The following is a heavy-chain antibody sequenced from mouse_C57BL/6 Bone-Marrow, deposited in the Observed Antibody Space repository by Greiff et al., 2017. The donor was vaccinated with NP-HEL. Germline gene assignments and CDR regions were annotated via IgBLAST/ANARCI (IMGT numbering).Heavy chain of an antibody. CDR1: GYTFTDYY. Sequence: VQLKESGPVLVKPGASVKMSCKASGYTFTDYYMNWVKQSHGKSLEWIGVINPYNGGTSYNQKFKGKATLTVDKSSSTAYMELNSLTSEDSAVYYCARLSPYAMDYWGQGTSVTVSS. V-gene: IGHV1-19*01. J-gene: IGHJ4*01. CDR2: INPYNGGT. CDR3: ARLSPYAMDY.